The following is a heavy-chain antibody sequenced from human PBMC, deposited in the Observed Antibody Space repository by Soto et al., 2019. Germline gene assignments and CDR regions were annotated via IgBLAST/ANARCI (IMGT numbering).Heavy chain of an antibody. CDR3: ARGGGGGLFEH. J-gene: IGHJ4*02. CDR2: ISPKSTYK. CDR1: GFPFSDYY. Sequence: LRLSCATSGFPFSDYYMSWIRQAPGKGLEWLSHISPKSTYKNYAHSVKGRFTISRDNTKCSLFLQMNSLGVESTAVYYCARGGGGGLFEHWGQGVLVTVSS. V-gene: IGHV3-11*06. D-gene: IGHD2-21*01.